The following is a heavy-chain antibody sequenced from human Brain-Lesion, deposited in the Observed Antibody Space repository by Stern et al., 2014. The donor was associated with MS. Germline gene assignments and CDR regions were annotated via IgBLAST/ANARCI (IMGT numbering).Heavy chain of an antibody. D-gene: IGHD3-3*01. CDR2: IYTSGST. J-gene: IGHJ4*02. CDR3: ARGMERITFFEQEQYYFNY. V-gene: IGHV4-61*02. Sequence: VHLVESGPGLVKPSPTLSLACTVSGGSISSGPYYWSWIRQPAGKGLEWIGRIYTSGSTSSNPSLTSRVTISLDTFQNQFSLPMSSGTAADAAVYYCARGMERITFFEQEQYYFNYWGRGTLVTVSS. CDR1: GGSISSGPYY.